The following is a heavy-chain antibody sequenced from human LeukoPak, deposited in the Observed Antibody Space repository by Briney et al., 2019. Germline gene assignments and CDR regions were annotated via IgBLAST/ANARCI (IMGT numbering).Heavy chain of an antibody. V-gene: IGHV4-34*01. Sequence: SETLSLTCAVYGGSFSGYYWSWIRQPPGKGLEWIGEINHSGSTNYNPSLKSRVTISVDTSKNQFSLKLSSVTAADTAVYYCARGPNYGDYVELNWFDTWGQGTLVTVSS. CDR3: ARGPNYGDYVELNWFDT. CDR1: GGSFSGYY. CDR2: INHSGST. D-gene: IGHD4-17*01. J-gene: IGHJ5*02.